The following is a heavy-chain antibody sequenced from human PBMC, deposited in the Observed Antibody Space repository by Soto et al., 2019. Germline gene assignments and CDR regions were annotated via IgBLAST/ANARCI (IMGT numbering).Heavy chain of an antibody. CDR2: IWYDGSNK. D-gene: IGHD3-10*01. V-gene: IGHV3-33*08. J-gene: IGHJ5*02. Sequence: LRLSCAASGFTFSSYGMHWVRQAPGKGLEWVAVIWYDGSNKYYADSVKGRFTISRDNSKNTLYLQMNSLRAEDTAVYYCARDMGGNWFDPWGQGTLVTVSS. CDR1: GFTFSSYG. CDR3: ARDMGGNWFDP.